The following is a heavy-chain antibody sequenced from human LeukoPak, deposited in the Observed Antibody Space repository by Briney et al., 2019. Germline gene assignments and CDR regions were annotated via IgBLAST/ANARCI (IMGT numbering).Heavy chain of an antibody. CDR3: ARDRDGGNSRGLDH. V-gene: IGHV3-33*05. CDR2: IQNDASTE. D-gene: IGHD4-23*01. Sequence: GGSLRLSCAASGFIFSHYGMHWVRQAPGKGLEWVAVIQNDASTENFADSVKGRFTISRDNSKNTVFLQMNSLRVEDTAVYYCARDRDGGNSRGLDHWGQGTLVTVSS. CDR1: GFIFSHYG. J-gene: IGHJ4*02.